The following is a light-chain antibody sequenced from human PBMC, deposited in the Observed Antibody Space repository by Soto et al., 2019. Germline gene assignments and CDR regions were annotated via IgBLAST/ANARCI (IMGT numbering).Light chain of an antibody. V-gene: IGKV3-11*01. CDR1: QSVSSY. J-gene: IGKJ1*01. Sequence: EIVLTQSPATLSLSPGERATLSCRASQSVSSYLAWYQQKPGQAPRPLIYDTSNRATGIPARFSGSGSGTDFTLTISRLEPEDFAVYYCHQYGSSLGTFGQGTKVDI. CDR2: DTS. CDR3: HQYGSSLGT.